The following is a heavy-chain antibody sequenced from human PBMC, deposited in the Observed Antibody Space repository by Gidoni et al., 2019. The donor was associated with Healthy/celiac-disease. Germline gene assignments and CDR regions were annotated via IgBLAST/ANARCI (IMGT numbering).Heavy chain of an antibody. CDR2: IYYSGST. CDR1: GGSISSSSYY. J-gene: IGHJ4*02. D-gene: IGHD2-15*01. CDR3: ARQVRVVVVAANDY. V-gene: IGHV4-39*01. Sequence: QLQLQESGPGLVKPSETLSLTCTVSGGSISSSSYYWGWIRQPPGKGLEWIGSIYYSGSTYYNPSLKSRVTISVDTSKNQFSLKLSSVTAADTAVYYCARQVRVVVVAANDYWGQGTLVTVSS.